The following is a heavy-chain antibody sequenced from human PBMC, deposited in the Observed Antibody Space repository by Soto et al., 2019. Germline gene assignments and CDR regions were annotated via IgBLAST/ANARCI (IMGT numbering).Heavy chain of an antibody. Sequence: ASVKVSCKASGYTFTGYYMHWVRQAPGQGLEWMGWINPNSGGTNYAQKFQGWVTMTRDTSISTAYMELRRLKSDDTAVYYCARGSHIYCSSATCSDDVFDIWRQGTMVTVSS. CDR1: GYTFTGYY. CDR2: INPNSGGT. J-gene: IGHJ3*02. D-gene: IGHD2-2*01. CDR3: ARGSHIYCSSATCSDDVFDI. V-gene: IGHV1-2*04.